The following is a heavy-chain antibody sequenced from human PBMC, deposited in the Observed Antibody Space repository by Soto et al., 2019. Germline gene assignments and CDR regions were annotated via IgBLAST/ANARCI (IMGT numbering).Heavy chain of an antibody. J-gene: IGHJ4*02. Sequence: QVQLVESGGCVVQPGRSLRLSCAASGFTFSRYSMHWVRQAPGKGLEWVAVISYDGSNKDYAHSVKGRFNISRDNSKNTLYLQMHSLRAEDTAVYYCARVPSSSGRAHFDCWGQGALVTVYS. CDR2: ISYDGSNK. D-gene: IGHD2-15*01. CDR3: ARVPSSSGRAHFDC. V-gene: IGHV3-30-3*01. CDR1: GFTFSRYS.